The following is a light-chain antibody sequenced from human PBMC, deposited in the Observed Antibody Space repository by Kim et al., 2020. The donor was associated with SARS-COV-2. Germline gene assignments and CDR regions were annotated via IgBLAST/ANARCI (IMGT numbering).Light chain of an antibody. CDR1: QSVSSSY. CDR3: QQYGSSRWT. CDR2: GAS. Sequence: SPGERATLSCRASQSVSSSYLAWYQQKPGQAPRLLIYGASSRATGIPDRFSGSWSGTDFTLTISRLEPEDFAVYYCQQYGSSRWTFGQGTKVEIK. J-gene: IGKJ1*01. V-gene: IGKV3-20*01.